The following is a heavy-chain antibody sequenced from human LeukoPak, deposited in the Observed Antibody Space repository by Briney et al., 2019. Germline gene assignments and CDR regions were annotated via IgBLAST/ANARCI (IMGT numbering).Heavy chain of an antibody. CDR3: ATESSLSN. CDR2: ISYDGGYA. Sequence: GRSLRLSCVGSGFNFGTYAMDWVRQAPGKGLEWVGDISYDGGYASYAAAVRDRVTISRDNSRNTLFLQINSLRPEDAAVYYCATESSLSNWGQGTLVTVSS. CDR1: GFNFGTYA. J-gene: IGHJ4*02. V-gene: IGHV3-30*04.